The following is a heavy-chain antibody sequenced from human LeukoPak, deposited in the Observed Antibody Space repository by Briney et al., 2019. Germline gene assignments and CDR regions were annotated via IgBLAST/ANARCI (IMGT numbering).Heavy chain of an antibody. Sequence: SETLSLTCTVSGGSISSYYWSWIRQPPGKGLEWIGYIYYSGSINYNPSLKSRVTISVDTSKNQFSLKLSSVTAADTAVYYCARSPYGQPLDYWGQGTLVTVSS. J-gene: IGHJ4*02. CDR2: IYYSGSI. D-gene: IGHD3-10*01. V-gene: IGHV4-59*01. CDR1: GGSISSYY. CDR3: ARSPYGQPLDY.